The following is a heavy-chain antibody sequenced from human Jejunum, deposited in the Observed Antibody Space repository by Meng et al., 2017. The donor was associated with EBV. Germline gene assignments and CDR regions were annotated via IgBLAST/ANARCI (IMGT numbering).Heavy chain of an antibody. Sequence: QVSGPELVTLSGTLPLPCAVSGDSLDSRNWWSWVRPPPERGLEWMGEIYYSGSTNYNPSLKSRVTILVDRSENHFSLHLSSVTAADTAVYYCVRGGDYCLVYWGQGTLVTVSS. CDR3: VRGGDYCLVY. D-gene: IGHD2-21*02. V-gene: IGHV4-4*02. CDR1: GDSLDSRNW. J-gene: IGHJ4*02. CDR2: IYYSGST.